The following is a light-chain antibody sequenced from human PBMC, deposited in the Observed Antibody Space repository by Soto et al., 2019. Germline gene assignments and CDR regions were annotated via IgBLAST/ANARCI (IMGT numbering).Light chain of an antibody. Sequence: QSALTQPRSVSGSPGQSVTISCTGTSSDVGRYNYVSWYQQHPGKAPKLIIYDVTKRPSGVPDRFSGSKSGNTASLTISGLQAEDEVDYFCCSYAGSNNGVFGGGTKLIVL. CDR1: SSDVGRYNY. CDR2: DVT. J-gene: IGLJ3*02. CDR3: CSYAGSNNGV. V-gene: IGLV2-11*01.